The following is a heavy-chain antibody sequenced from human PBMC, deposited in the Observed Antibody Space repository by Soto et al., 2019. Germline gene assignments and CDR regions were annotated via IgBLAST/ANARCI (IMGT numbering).Heavy chain of an antibody. D-gene: IGHD2-2*02. J-gene: IGHJ4*02. V-gene: IGHV4-59*08. CDR1: GGSISNYN. CDR3: ARLFKDHYTDLGF. Sequence: SETLSLTCTVSGGSISNYNWAWIRQPPGKGLEWIGDFNSRGGTNYNSSLESRVTISVATSNNQFSLRLSSVSAADTAVYFCARLFKDHYTDLGFWGQGALVTVSS. CDR2: FNSRGGT.